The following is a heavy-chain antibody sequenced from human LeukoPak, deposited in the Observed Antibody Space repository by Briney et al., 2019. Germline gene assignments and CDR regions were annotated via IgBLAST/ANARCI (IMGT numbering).Heavy chain of an antibody. CDR2: IFTRGTT. D-gene: IGHD7-27*01. CDR3: ARVRPGDDPFDY. CDR1: GGSISSGSYY. V-gene: IGHV4-61*10. Sequence: SETLSLTCTASGGSISSGSYYWNWIRQPAGKGLEWLGNIFTRGTTNYNASLESRVTISVDTSKNQFSLKLSSVTAADTAVYYCARVRPGDDPFDYWGQGTLVTVSS. J-gene: IGHJ4*02.